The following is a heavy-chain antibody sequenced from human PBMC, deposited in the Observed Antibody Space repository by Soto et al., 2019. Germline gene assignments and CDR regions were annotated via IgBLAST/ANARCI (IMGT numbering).Heavy chain of an antibody. CDR3: ARGTNWLYWYFDL. J-gene: IGHJ2*01. D-gene: IGHD1-1*01. V-gene: IGHV4-61*01. Sequence: QVQLQESGPGLVKPSETLSLNCTVSGGSVSSGTYYWNWVRQSPGKGLEWIGFVYEGGSTNYNPSLKSRVSITVDTSRNQFSLKLSSVTAADTAVYFCARGTNWLYWYFDLWGRGSLVSVSS. CDR1: GGSVSSGTYY. CDR2: VYEGGST.